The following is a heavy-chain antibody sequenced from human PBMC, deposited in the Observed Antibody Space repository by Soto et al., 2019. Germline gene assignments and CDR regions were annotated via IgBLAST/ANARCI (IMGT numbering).Heavy chain of an antibody. CDR1: GFTFSSYG. D-gene: IGHD4-17*01. CDR2: IWYDGSNK. J-gene: IGHJ4*02. CDR3: ARVRRDYGDFDY. V-gene: IGHV3-33*01. Sequence: XASLILSCAASGFTFSSYGMHWVRQAPGKGLEWVAVIWYDGSNKYYADSVKGRFTISRDNSKNTLYLQMNSLRAEDTAVYYCARVRRDYGDFDYWGQGTLVTVSS.